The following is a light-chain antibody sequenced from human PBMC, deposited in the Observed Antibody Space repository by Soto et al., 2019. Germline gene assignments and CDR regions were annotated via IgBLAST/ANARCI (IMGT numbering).Light chain of an antibody. CDR2: EVT. V-gene: IGLV2-14*01. Sequence: QSALTQPASVSGSPGQTITISCTGTSSDIGGYNAVSWYQHHPGKAPKLIIYEVTHRPSGVSDRFSASKSGNTASLTISGLQAEDEADYYCLSYSSSTSPYVLGTATKVTVL. CDR1: SSDIGGYNA. CDR3: LSYSSSTSPYV. J-gene: IGLJ1*01.